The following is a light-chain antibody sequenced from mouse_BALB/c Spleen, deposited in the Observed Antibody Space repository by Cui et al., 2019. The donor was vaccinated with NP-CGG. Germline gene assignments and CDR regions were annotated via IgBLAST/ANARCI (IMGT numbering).Light chain of an antibody. J-gene: IGLJ1*01. Sequence: QAVVTHESALTTSPGETVTLTCRSSIGAVTTSNYANWVQEKSDHLFTGLIGGTNNRAPGVPARFSGSLIGDKAALTITGAQTEDEAIYFCALWYSNHWVFGGGTKLTVL. CDR2: GTN. CDR1: IGAVTTSNY. CDR3: ALWYSNHWV. V-gene: IGLV1*01.